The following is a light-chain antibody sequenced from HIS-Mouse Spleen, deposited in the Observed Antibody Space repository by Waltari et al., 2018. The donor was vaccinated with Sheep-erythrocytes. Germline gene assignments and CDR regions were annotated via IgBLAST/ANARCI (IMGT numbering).Light chain of an antibody. CDR2: WGA. Sequence: DIVMTQSPDSLAVSLGERATINCKSSQSVLYSSNNKNYLAWYQQKPGQPPKLLSYWGATWVSGVPDLFSGSGSGTDFTLTISSLQAEDVAVYYCQQYYSTPFTFGPGTKVDIK. CDR1: QSVLYSSNNKNY. V-gene: IGKV4-1*01. J-gene: IGKJ3*01. CDR3: QQYYSTPFT.